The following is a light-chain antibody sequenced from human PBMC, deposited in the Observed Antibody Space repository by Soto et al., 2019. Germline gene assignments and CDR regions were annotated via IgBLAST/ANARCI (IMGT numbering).Light chain of an antibody. CDR1: SSDVGGYNY. J-gene: IGLJ3*02. CDR2: EVS. CDR3: SSYTSSSTRV. Sequence: QSALTQPASVSGSPGQSITISCIETSSDVGGYNYVSWYQQHPGKAPKLMIYEVSNRPSGVSNRFSGSKSGNTASLTISGLQPEDEADDYCSSYTSSSTRVFGGGTKLTVL. V-gene: IGLV2-14*01.